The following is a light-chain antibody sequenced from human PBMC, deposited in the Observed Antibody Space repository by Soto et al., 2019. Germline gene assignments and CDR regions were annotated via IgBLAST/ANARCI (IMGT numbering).Light chain of an antibody. CDR2: TVS. Sequence: DIQMTQSPSSLSASVGDSVTITCRASQNISPFLNWYQQKPGKAPELLIYTVSNLHSGVPSRFSGSGSGTDFTLTITRVQSDDFATYYCQQSYIFPRTFGQGTKV. CDR1: QNISPF. CDR3: QQSYIFPRT. V-gene: IGKV1-39*01. J-gene: IGKJ1*01.